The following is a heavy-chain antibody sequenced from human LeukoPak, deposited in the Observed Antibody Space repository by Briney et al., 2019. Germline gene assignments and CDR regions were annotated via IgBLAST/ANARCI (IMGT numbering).Heavy chain of an antibody. CDR1: GYTFTIYG. CDR3: AREDQEMATRY. J-gene: IGHJ4*02. D-gene: IGHD5-24*01. Sequence: WASVRVSCKASGYTFTIYGISWVRQAPGQGLEWMGWISAYNGNTNYAQKLQGRVTMTTDTSTSTAYMELRSLRSDDTAVYYCAREDQEMATRYWGQGTLVTVSS. CDR2: ISAYNGNT. V-gene: IGHV1-18*01.